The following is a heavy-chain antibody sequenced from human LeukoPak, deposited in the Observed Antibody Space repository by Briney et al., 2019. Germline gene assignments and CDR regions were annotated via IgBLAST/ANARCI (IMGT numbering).Heavy chain of an antibody. Sequence: PSETLSLTCTVSGGSISSYYWSWIRQPPGKGLEWIGYIYYSGRTKVNPSLTSRVTLSTDTSKNRLSLRLSSVTAADTAVYYCTTIKRGDIFGYFDFWGQGILVTVSS. CDR2: IYYSGRT. J-gene: IGHJ4*02. V-gene: IGHV4-59*01. D-gene: IGHD5-18*01. CDR1: GGSISSYY. CDR3: TTIKRGDIFGYFDF.